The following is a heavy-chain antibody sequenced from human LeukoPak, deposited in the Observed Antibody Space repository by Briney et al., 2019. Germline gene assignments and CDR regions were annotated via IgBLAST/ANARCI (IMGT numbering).Heavy chain of an antibody. Sequence: GGSLRLSCAASGFTFSDYYMSWIRQAPGKGLEWVSYISSSGSTIYYADSVKGRFTISRDNAKNSLYLQMNSLRAEDTAVYYCARVPTYDYVWGTNYFDYWGQEPWSPSPQ. CDR3: ARVPTYDYVWGTNYFDY. J-gene: IGHJ4*01. D-gene: IGHD3-16*01. CDR2: ISSSGSTI. V-gene: IGHV3-11*04. CDR1: GFTFSDYY.